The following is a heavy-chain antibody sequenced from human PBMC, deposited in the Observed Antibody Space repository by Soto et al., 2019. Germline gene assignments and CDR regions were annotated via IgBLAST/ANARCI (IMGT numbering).Heavy chain of an antibody. CDR3: AASIFYYGMDV. Sequence: GESLQISCKGSGYTFTNYWIGWVRQMPGKGLEWMGIIYPGDSDTKYNPSFQGQVTISADKSITTTYLQWSSLKASDTAIYYCAASIFYYGMDVWGQRTTVTVSS. CDR1: GYTFTNYW. CDR2: IYPGDSDT. V-gene: IGHV5-51*01. J-gene: IGHJ6*02.